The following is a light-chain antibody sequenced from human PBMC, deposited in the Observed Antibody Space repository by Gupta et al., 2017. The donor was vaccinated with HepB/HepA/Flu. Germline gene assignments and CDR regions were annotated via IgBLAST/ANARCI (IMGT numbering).Light chain of an antibody. Sequence: QVVVTQEPSLTVSPGGTVTPTCGSNSGPVTSGHYTYWFQQKPGQAHRTLIYDTTQKHSWTPARFSGSLLGGKAALVLTGAQPDDEAGYQCFRSHVAVRVVGGGTRLTVL. CDR2: DTT. V-gene: IGLV7-46*01. CDR3: FRSHVAVRV. J-gene: IGLJ2*01. CDR1: SGPVTSGHY.